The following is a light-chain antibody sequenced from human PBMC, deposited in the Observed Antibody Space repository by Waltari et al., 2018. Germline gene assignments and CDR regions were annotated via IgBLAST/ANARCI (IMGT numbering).Light chain of an antibody. CDR3: YSYAGGYTFV. J-gene: IGLJ2*01. V-gene: IGLV2-11*01. CDR2: DVT. CDR1: SGNVGGYDY. Sequence: QSALTQPRSVSGSPGQSVTISCTGTSGNVGGYDYVSWYQQHPGKAPTLMIYDVTKRPPGVPDRFSCSKSGNTAFLTISGLQAEDGADYHCYSYAGGYTFVFGPGTTLAIL.